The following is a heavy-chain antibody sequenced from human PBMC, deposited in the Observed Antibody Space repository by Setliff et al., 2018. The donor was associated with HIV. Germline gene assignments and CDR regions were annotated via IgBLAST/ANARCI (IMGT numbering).Heavy chain of an antibody. CDR2: IFTSGSA. D-gene: IGHD1-7*01. CDR3: ARGDGTKYYYYYYMDV. J-gene: IGHJ6*03. V-gene: IGHV4-61*09. CDR1: GDSISSGRYY. Sequence: PSETLSLTCTVSGDSISSGRYYWNWIRQPAGKGLDWIGHIFTSGSAFSSGTANYSPSLKSRVTISVDTSKNQFSLKLTSVTAADTAVYYCARGDGTKYYYYYYMDVWGKGTTVTVSS.